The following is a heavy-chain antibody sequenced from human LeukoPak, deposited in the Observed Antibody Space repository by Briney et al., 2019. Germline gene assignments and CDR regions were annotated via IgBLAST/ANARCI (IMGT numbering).Heavy chain of an antibody. Sequence: SVKVSCKASGGTFSSYAISWVRQAPGQGLEWMGGIIPIFGTANYAQKFQGRVTITADESTSTAYMELSSLRSEDTAVYYCARYLEQPVLAFDIWGQGTMVTVSS. J-gene: IGHJ3*02. CDR3: ARYLEQPVLAFDI. V-gene: IGHV1-69*01. D-gene: IGHD6-13*01. CDR2: IIPIFGTA. CDR1: GGTFSSYA.